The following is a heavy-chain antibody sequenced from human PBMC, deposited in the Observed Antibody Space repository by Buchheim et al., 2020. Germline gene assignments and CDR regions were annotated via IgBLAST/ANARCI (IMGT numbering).Heavy chain of an antibody. CDR2: ISKSGRAV. CDR3: ARDKLAYDYGMDV. CDR1: GFTFGDHQ. D-gene: IGHD4-23*01. V-gene: IGHV3-11*01. Sequence: QEQLVESGGGLVKPGGSLRLSCAASGFTFGDHQMTWVRQAPGKGLEWVSYISKSGRAVYYADSVRGRFTLSRDNTKKSLYLEMTGLTPEDTAVYYCARDKLAYDYGMDVWGHGTT. J-gene: IGHJ6*02.